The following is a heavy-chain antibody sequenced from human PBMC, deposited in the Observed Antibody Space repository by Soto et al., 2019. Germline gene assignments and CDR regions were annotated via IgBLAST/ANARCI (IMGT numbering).Heavy chain of an antibody. CDR2: IWYDGSNK. Sequence: QVQLVESGGGVAQPGRSLRLSCAASGFTFISYGMHWVRQAPAKGLEWVAVIWYDGSNKYYADSVKGRFTISRDNSKNTLYLQMNSLRAEDTAVYYCARDLRSPGYFDYWGQGTLVTVSS. CDR3: ARDLRSPGYFDY. J-gene: IGHJ4*02. CDR1: GFTFISYG. V-gene: IGHV3-33*01. D-gene: IGHD1-26*01.